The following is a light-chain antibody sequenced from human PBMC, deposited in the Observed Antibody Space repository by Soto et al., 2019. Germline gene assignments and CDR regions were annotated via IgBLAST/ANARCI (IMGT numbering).Light chain of an antibody. Sequence: DIQMTQSPSTLSASVGDRVTITCRASQSISSWLAWYQQKPGKAPKLLIYDASSLERGVPSRVSGSGSGTDFTLTVSSLQPDDFATYYCQQYNSYSWTVGQGTKVEIK. J-gene: IGKJ1*01. CDR1: QSISSW. CDR2: DAS. V-gene: IGKV1-5*01. CDR3: QQYNSYSWT.